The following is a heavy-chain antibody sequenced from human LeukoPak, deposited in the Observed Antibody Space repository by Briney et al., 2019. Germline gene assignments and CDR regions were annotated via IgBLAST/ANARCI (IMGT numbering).Heavy chain of an antibody. CDR3: ARDRDGNSPGYYFDY. CDR2: INPSGGST. V-gene: IGHV1-46*01. D-gene: IGHD4-23*01. J-gene: IGHJ4*02. CDR1: GYTFTSYY. Sequence: ASVKVSCKASGYTFTSYYMHWVRQAPGQGLEWMGIINPSGGSTRYAQKFQGRVTVTRDMSTSTVCMELSSLRSEDTAVYYCARDRDGNSPGYYFDYWGQGTLVTVSS.